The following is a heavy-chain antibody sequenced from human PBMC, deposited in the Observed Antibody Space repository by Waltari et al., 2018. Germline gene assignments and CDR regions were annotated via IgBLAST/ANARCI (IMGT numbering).Heavy chain of an antibody. V-gene: IGHV3-23*01. CDR3: AITSYYDFWSGYYHFDY. J-gene: IGHJ4*02. CDR1: GFIFRSYA. CDR2: ISVVGVST. D-gene: IGHD3-3*01. Sequence: EVQLLESGGGLVQPGGSLRLRCAASGFIFRSYAMSWVRQATGKGLEWVSGISVVGVSTYYTDSVKGRFTISRDSSKNTLYLQMKSLRAEDTAVYHCAITSYYDFWSGYYHFDYWGQGTLVTVSS.